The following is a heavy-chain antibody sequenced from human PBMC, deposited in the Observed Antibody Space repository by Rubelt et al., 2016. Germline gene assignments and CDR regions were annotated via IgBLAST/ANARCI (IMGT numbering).Heavy chain of an antibody. CDR1: GYTFTSYG. D-gene: IGHD3-10*01. CDR3: ARCYGSGSYGNWFDP. J-gene: IGHJ5*02. V-gene: IGHV1-18*01. CDR2: ISAYNENT. Sequence: QVQLVQSGAEVKKPGASVKVSCKASGYTFTSYGISWVRQAPGQGLEWMGWISAYNENTNYAQKLQGRVTRTPDKATSTAYMELRSRRSDDTAVYYCARCYGSGSYGNWFDPWGQGTLVTVSS.